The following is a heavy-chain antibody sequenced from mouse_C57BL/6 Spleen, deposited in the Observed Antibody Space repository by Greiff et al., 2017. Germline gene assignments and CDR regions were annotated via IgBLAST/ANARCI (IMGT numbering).Heavy chain of an antibody. J-gene: IGHJ3*01. CDR1: GYTFTSYG. Sequence: QVQLQQSGAELARPGASVKLSCKASGYTFTSYGLSWVKQRTGQGLEYIGEIYPRSGNTYYNEKFKGKATLTSDKSSSTAYMELRSLTSEDAAVYFCAFITTVVAETYWGQGTLVTVSA. V-gene: IGHV1-81*01. D-gene: IGHD1-1*01. CDR3: AFITTVVAETY. CDR2: IYPRSGNT.